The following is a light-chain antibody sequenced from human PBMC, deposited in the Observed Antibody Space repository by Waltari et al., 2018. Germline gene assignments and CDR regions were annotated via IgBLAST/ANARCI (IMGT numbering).Light chain of an antibody. V-gene: IGKV1-39*01. J-gene: IGKJ3*01. Sequence: DIQMTQSPSSLSASAGDRITITCRASRDISGYLDWYQQKPGKPPKLLIYAASTLQRGVSSRFSGSGSGSDFTLTISSLQPEDFATYYCQQSYTAPFTFGPGTQVDI. CDR3: QQSYTAPFT. CDR2: AAS. CDR1: RDISGY.